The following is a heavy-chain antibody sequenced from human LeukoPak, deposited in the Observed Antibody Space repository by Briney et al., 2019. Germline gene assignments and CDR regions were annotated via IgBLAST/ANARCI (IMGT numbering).Heavy chain of an antibody. D-gene: IGHD6-13*01. CDR3: ARAPNPYSSSFGI. J-gene: IGHJ3*02. Sequence: SETLSLTCTVSGGSISSYYWSWIRQPPGKGLEWIGYIYYSGSTNYNPSLKSRVTISVDTSKNQFSLKLSSVTAADTAVYYCARAPNPYSSSFGIWGQGTMVTVSS. CDR2: IYYSGST. CDR1: GGSISSYY. V-gene: IGHV4-59*01.